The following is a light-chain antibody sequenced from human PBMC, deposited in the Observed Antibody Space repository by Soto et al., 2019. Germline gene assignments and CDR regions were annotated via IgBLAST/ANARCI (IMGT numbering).Light chain of an antibody. CDR3: QQYNSYSRT. V-gene: IGKV1-5*03. J-gene: IGKJ1*01. CDR1: QSISSW. Sequence: DIQMTQSPSTLSASVGDRVTITCRASQSISSWLAWYQQKPGKAPKLLIYKASSLESGFPSRFSGSGSGTELPLTISSLQPDDLATYYCQQYNSYSRTFGKGTKLEIQ. CDR2: KAS.